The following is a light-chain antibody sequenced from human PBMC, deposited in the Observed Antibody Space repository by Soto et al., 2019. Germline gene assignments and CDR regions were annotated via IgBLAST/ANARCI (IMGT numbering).Light chain of an antibody. V-gene: IGLV2-14*01. Sequence: QPALTQPASRSGSPGQSITISCTGTSSDIGAYDYVSWFQQHPGKAPKLMSSEVNNRPSGVSNRFSGSKSGNTAYLTISGLQVEDEADYFCLSFTTTSTHVFGTGTKVTVL. CDR1: SSDIGAYDY. CDR2: EVN. CDR3: LSFTTTSTHV. J-gene: IGLJ1*01.